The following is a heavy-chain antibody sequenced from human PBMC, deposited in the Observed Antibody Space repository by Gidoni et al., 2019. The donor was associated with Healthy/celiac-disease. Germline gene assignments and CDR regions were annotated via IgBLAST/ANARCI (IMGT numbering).Heavy chain of an antibody. J-gene: IGHJ6*02. CDR3: AREAVDYDILTGYYPAHPGYGMDV. D-gene: IGHD3-9*01. CDR2: ISSSSSYI. V-gene: IGHV3-21*01. CDR1: GFTFSSYS. Sequence: EVQLVESGGGLVKPGGSLRLSCAASGFTFSSYSMNWVRQAPGKGLEWVSSISSSSSYIYYADSVKGRFTISRDNAKNSLYLQMNSLRAEDTAVYYCAREAVDYDILTGYYPAHPGYGMDVWGQGTTVTVSS.